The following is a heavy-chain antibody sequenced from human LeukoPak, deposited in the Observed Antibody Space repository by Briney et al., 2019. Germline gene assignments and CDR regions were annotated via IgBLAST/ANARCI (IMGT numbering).Heavy chain of an antibody. D-gene: IGHD3-10*01. CDR1: GFTFSSYS. CDR3: ARTVRSGDAFDI. CDR2: ISSSSSYI. Sequence: GGSLRLSCAASGFTFSSYSMNWVRQAPGKGLEWVSSISSSSSYIYYADSVKGRFTISRDNAKNPLYLQMNSLRAEDTAVYYCARTVRSGDAFDIWGQGTMVTVSS. J-gene: IGHJ3*02. V-gene: IGHV3-21*01.